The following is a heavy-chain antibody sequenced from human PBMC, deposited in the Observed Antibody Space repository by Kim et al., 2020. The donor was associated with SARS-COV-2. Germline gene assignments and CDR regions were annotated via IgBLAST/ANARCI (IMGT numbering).Heavy chain of an antibody. D-gene: IGHD7-27*01. CDR2: ISDSGDTT. Sequence: GGSLRRSCAASSFTLGHFAMNWVRQAPGKGLEWISSISDSGDTTYYADSVKGRFTISRDNSKNTLFLQMNSLRADDTAMYYCAKDLNLGFDSWGQGTLVTVSA. V-gene: IGHV3-23*01. CDR1: SFTLGHFA. CDR3: AKDLNLGFDS. J-gene: IGHJ4*02.